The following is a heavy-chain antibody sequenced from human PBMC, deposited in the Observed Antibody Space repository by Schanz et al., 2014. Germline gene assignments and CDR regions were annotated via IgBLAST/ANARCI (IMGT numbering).Heavy chain of an antibody. J-gene: IGHJ4*02. CDR2: IIFTDGRT. CDR1: GFSFSSYA. D-gene: IGHD6-19*01. CDR3: AASSGWHPSTDY. V-gene: IGHV3-23*03. Sequence: EVQLLESGGGLVQPGGSLRLSCATSGFSFSSYAINWVRQAPGRGLEWVSIIFTDGRTYYADSVKGRFTISRDNAKSSLYLQMNSLRVEDTAVYYCAASSGWHPSTDYWGQGTLVTVSS.